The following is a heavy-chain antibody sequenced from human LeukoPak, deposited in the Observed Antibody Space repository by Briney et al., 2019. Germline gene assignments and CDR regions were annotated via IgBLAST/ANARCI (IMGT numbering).Heavy chain of an antibody. Sequence: PGGSLRLSCAASGFTFSSYAMSWVRQAPGKGLEWVSAISGSGGSTYYADSVKGRFTISRDNSKNTLYLQMNSLRAEDTAVYYCAKDEDVGAIVWVRHDAFDIWGQGTMVTVSS. D-gene: IGHD1-26*01. CDR1: GFTFSSYA. CDR3: AKDEDVGAIVWVRHDAFDI. J-gene: IGHJ3*02. V-gene: IGHV3-23*01. CDR2: ISGSGGST.